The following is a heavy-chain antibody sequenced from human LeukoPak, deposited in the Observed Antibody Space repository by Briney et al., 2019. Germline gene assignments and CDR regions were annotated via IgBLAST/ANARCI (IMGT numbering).Heavy chain of an antibody. CDR2: ISSSSSYI. V-gene: IGHV3-21*01. CDR1: GFTFSSYS. D-gene: IGHD5-18*01. CDR3: ARYVDTAMGDDY. Sequence: GGSRRLSCAASGFTFSSYSMNWVRQAPGKGLEWVSSISSSSSYIYYAASVKGRFTISRDNAKNSLYLQMNSRRAEDTAVSSCARYVDTAMGDDYWGQGTLVTVSS. J-gene: IGHJ4*02.